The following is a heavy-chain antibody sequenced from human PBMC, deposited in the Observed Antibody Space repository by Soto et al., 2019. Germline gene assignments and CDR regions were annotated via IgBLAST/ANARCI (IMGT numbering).Heavy chain of an antibody. Sequence: QVQLQESGPGLVKPSQTLSLTCTVSGGSISSGGYYWSWIRQHPGKGLEWIGYIYYSGSTYYNPSLKSRVTISVDTSKNQFSLKLSSVTAADTAVYYCASGATRSGRGFYYYYGMYVWGQGTTVTVSS. CDR2: IYYSGST. J-gene: IGHJ6*02. D-gene: IGHD3-10*01. V-gene: IGHV4-31*03. CDR3: ASGATRSGRGFYYYYGMYV. CDR1: GGSISSGGYY.